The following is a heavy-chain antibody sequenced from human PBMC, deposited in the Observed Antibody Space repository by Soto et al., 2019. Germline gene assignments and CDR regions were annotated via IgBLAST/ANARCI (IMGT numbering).Heavy chain of an antibody. V-gene: IGHV1-18*01. CDR1: GYTFINYG. Sequence: APVKVSCTASGYTFINYGVSWVRQAPGQGLEWMGWISAYNGNTNYAQNLQGRVTMTTDTSTSTAYMELRSLRSDDTAVYYCAKTGMAATGANDYWGQGTLVTVSS. J-gene: IGHJ4*02. CDR2: ISAYNGNT. CDR3: AKTGMAATGANDY. D-gene: IGHD6-13*01.